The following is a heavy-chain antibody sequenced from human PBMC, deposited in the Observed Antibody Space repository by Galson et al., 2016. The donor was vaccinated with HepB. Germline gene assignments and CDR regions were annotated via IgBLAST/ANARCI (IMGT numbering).Heavy chain of an antibody. CDR3: AREGVVPAANAHWFNP. J-gene: IGHJ5*02. V-gene: IGHV1-2*02. CDR2: INPNSGGT. CDR1: GYTFTGYY. D-gene: IGHD2-2*01. Sequence: SVKVSCKASGYTFTGYYMHWVRQAPGQGLEWMGWINPNSGGTSYAQKFQGRVTMTRDTSISTAYMELSRLRSDDTAVYYCAREGVVPAANAHWFNPWGQGTLVTVSS.